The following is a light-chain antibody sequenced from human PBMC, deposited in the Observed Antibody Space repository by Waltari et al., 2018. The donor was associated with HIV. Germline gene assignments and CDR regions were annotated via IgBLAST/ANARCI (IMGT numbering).Light chain of an antibody. J-gene: IGKJ5*01. CDR2: GAS. CDR1: RDISPD. V-gene: IGKV1-27*01. CDR3: QNYDSAPVA. Sequence: DIQMSQAPSSLSASVGDRVTITCRASRDISPDLAWYQQKSGEVPKLLIYGASTLRSGVSSRFRGSGSATEFTLTINGLQPEDAASYYCQNYDSAPVAFGQGTRLEI.